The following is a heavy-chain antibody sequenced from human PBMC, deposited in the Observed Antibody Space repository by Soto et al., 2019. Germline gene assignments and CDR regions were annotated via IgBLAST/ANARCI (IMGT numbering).Heavy chain of an antibody. CDR3: TREAGWQRMVPYD. J-gene: IGHJ4*02. V-gene: IGHV1-18*04. D-gene: IGHD6-25*01. CDR2: ISAFNGDT. Sequence: QVQLVQSGSEVKKPGASVNVSCKAFGYTFTRYGFSCVRQFPGQGLEWLGWISAFNGDTQYAQTMKGRLTVTTDTSTTTVHMELRSLTPADTAVYYCTREAGWQRMVPYDCGQGTLVSVS. CDR1: GYTFTRYG.